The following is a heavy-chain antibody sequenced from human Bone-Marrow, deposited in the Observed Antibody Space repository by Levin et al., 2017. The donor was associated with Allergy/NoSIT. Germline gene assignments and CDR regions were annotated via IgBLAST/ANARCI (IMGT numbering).Heavy chain of an antibody. CDR2: IFPGDSDI. D-gene: IGHD3-10*02. CDR1: GYNFTNYW. Sequence: GGSLRLSCKVSGYNFTNYWIGWVRQVPGKGLEWMGIIFPGDSDIRYSPSFQGQVTISADKFTNTAYLHWNRLRASDTAIYHCARGVRGVFDHWGQGTLVTVSS. V-gene: IGHV5-51*01. CDR3: ARGVRGVFDH. J-gene: IGHJ4*02.